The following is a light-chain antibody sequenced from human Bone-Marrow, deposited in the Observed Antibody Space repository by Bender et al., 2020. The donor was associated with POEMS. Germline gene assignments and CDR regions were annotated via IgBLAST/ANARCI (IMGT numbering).Light chain of an antibody. J-gene: IGLJ3*02. CDR3: ATWDDSLYGWV. CDR1: SSKFGSYP. V-gene: IGLV1-44*01. CDR2: NNS. Sequence: QSVLTQPPSASGTPGQRVTISCSGSSSKFGSYPVNWYQQLPGAAPKLVIFNNSQRPSGVPDRFSGSNSGTSASLAISGLRSDEEADFYCATWDDSLYGWVFGGGTKLTV.